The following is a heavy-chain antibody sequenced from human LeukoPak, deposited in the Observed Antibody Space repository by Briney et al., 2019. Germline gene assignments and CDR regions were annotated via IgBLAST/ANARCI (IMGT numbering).Heavy chain of an antibody. Sequence: PGGSLRLSCAASGFTFSSYAMHWVRQAPGKGLEWVAVISYDGSNKYYADSVKGRYTISRDNSKNTLYLQMSSLRAEDTAVYYCARSQRQLWLPGPAHFDYWGQGTLVTVSS. J-gene: IGHJ4*02. CDR3: ARSQRQLWLPGPAHFDY. CDR1: GFTFSSYA. V-gene: IGHV3-30*04. CDR2: ISYDGSNK. D-gene: IGHD5-18*01.